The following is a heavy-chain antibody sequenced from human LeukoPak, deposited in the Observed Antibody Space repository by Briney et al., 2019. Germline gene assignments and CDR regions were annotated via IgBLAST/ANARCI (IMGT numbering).Heavy chain of an antibody. V-gene: IGHV1-18*01. CDR3: ARDQAVDTATTGGY. D-gene: IGHD5-18*01. CDR2: ISAYNGNT. J-gene: IGHJ4*02. Sequence: ASVKVSCKASGYTFTSYGISWVRQAPGQGLEWMGWISAYNGNTNYAQKLQGRVTMTTDTSTSTAYMELRSLRSDDTAVYYRARDQAVDTATTGGYWGQGTLVTVSS. CDR1: GYTFTSYG.